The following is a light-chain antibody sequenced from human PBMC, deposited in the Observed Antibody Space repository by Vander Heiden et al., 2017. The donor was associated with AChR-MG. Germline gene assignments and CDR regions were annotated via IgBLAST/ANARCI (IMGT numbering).Light chain of an antibody. V-gene: IGLV1-40*01. Sequence: QSVLTQPPSVSGAPGQRVTISCTGSSSNIGAGYDVHWYQQVPGTAPKLLIYGNNNRPSGVPRFSGSKSGTSASLAITGLQAEDEADYFCQSYDSSLGGWVFGGGTKLAVL. CDR1: SSNIGAGYD. CDR3: QSYDSSLGGWV. CDR2: GNN. J-gene: IGLJ3*02.